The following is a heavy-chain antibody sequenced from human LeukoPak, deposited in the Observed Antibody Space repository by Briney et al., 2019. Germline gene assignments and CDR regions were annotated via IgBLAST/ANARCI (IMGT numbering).Heavy chain of an antibody. CDR3: ARPRYCSGGSCLG. V-gene: IGHV3-21*01. Sequence: GGSMRLSCAASGFSFSSYSMNWVRQAPGKGREWVSSISSSSSYIYYADSVKGRFTISRDNAKNSLYLQMNSLRAEDTAVYYCARPRYCSGGSCLGWGQGTLVTVSS. J-gene: IGHJ4*02. CDR1: GFSFSSYS. CDR2: ISSSSSYI. D-gene: IGHD2-15*01.